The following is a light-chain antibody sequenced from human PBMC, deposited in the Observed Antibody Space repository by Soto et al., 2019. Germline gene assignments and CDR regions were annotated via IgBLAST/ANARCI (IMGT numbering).Light chain of an antibody. CDR1: QSVRNN. CDR3: QQYNNWWT. V-gene: IGKV3-15*01. CDR2: GAS. Sequence: EIVLTQSPASLSLSPGERATLSFRASQSVRNNLAWYQQKPGQAPSLLIYGASTRATGIPARFSGSGSGTDFTLTISRLQSEDFAVYYCQQYNNWWTFGQGTKVDIK. J-gene: IGKJ1*01.